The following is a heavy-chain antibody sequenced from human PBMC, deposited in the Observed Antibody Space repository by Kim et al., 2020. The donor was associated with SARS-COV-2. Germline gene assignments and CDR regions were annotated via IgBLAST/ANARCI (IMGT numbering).Heavy chain of an antibody. J-gene: IGHJ4*02. D-gene: IGHD6-13*01. CDR3: ARAGIAAAANQFFDC. V-gene: IGHV3-33*01. Sequence: GGSLRLSCAAPGFTFGSYGMHWVRQAPGKGLEWVAVIWYDGSKKYYVDSVKGRFTISRDKSKNTLYLQMNSLRAEDTAVYYCARAGIAAAANQFFDCWGQGALVTVSS. CDR1: GFTFGSYG. CDR2: IWYDGSKK.